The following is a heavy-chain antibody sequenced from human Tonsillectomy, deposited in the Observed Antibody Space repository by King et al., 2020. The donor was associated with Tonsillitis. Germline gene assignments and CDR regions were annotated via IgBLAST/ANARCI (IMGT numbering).Heavy chain of an antibody. V-gene: IGHV3-30*18. CDR3: AKEGGAKYCSSASCSADY. CDR1: GFAFSDCG. D-gene: IGHD2-2*01. Sequence: VQLVESGGGVVQPGRSLRLSCAASGFAFSDCGMHWVRQAPGKGLDWVATISYDGSDKDYGDSVRGRFTISRDNSRSTLYLQVNSLRADDTAVYYCAKEGGAKYCSSASCSADYWGQGTLVTVSS. J-gene: IGHJ4*02. CDR2: ISYDGSDK.